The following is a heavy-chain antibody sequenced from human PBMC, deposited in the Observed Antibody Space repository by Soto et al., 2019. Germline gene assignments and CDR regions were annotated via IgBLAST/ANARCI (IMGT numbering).Heavy chain of an antibody. CDR1: GFTFSSYW. CDR3: ASDLSGRADV. Sequence: EVQLVESGGGLVRPGGSLRLSCAASGFTFSSYWMHWVRQAPGKGLVWVSRMNEDGGTTDYADSVKGRFTISRDNAKNTLYLQMNSLRVEDTAVYYCASDLSGRADVWGQGPKVTVSS. CDR2: MNEDGGTT. J-gene: IGHJ6*02. V-gene: IGHV3-74*02. D-gene: IGHD3-10*01.